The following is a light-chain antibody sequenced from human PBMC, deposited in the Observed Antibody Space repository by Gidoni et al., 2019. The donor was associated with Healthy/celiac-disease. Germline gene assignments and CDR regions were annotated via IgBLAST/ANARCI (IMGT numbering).Light chain of an antibody. CDR1: NIGSKS. CDR3: QVWDSSSDLVV. V-gene: IGLV3-21*04. CDR2: YDS. Sequence: SYVLTQPPSVSVAPGKTARITCGGNNIGSKSVHWYQQKTGQAPVLVIYYDSDRPSGIPERFSGSNSGNTATLTISRVEAGDEADYYCQVWDSSSDLVVFGGGTKLTVL. J-gene: IGLJ2*01.